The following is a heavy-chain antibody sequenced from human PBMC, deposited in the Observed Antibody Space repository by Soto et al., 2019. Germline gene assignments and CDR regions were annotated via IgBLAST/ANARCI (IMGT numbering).Heavy chain of an antibody. CDR3: ARAYCTNGVCYYGMDV. CDR2: IIPIFGTA. V-gene: IGHV1-69*13. D-gene: IGHD2-8*01. J-gene: IGHJ6*02. CDR1: GGTFSSYA. Sequence: SVKVSCKASGGTFSSYAISWVRQAPGQGLEWMGGIIPIFGTANYAQKFQGRVTITADESTSTAYMELSSLRSEDTAVYYCARAYCTNGVCYYGMDVWGQGTTVTVSS.